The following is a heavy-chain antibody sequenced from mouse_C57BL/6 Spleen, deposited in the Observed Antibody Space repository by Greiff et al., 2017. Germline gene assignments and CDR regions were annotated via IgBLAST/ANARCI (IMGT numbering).Heavy chain of an antibody. D-gene: IGHD2-12*01. V-gene: IGHV1-80*01. CDR3: ARRDDVYWYFDV. CDR2: IYPGDGDT. Sequence: QVQLQQSGAELVKPGASVKISCKASGYAFSSYWMNWVKQRPGKGLEWIGQIYPGDGDTNYNGKFKGKATLTADKSSSTAYMQLSSLTSEDSAVYFCARRDDVYWYFDVWGTGTTVTVSS. CDR1: GYAFSSYW. J-gene: IGHJ1*03.